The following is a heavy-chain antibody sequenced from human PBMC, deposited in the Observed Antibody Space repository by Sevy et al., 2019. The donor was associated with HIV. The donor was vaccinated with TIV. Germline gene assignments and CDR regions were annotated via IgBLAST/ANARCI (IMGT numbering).Heavy chain of an antibody. CDR1: GFTFSNYA. Sequence: GGSLRLSCAASGFTFSNYAMNWVRQAPGKGLEWVSGFSGSGGSGDKTNYADSVKGRFTISRDDSKKSLYLQLNSLRAEDTAIYYCARKYDSSGYFDYWGQGTLVTVSS. CDR3: ARKYDSSGYFDY. CDR2: FSGSGGSGDKT. D-gene: IGHD3-22*01. J-gene: IGHJ4*02. V-gene: IGHV3-23*01.